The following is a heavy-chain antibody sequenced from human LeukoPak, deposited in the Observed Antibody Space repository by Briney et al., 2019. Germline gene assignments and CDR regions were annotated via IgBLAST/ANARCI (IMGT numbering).Heavy chain of an antibody. CDR3: AKEDGSYYSGDY. V-gene: IGHV3-30*04. D-gene: IGHD1-26*01. CDR2: ISYDGGNK. Sequence: GGSLRLSCAAPGFTFSSYAMHWVRQAPGKGLEWVAVISYDGGNKYYADSVKGRFTISRDNSKNTLYLQMNSLSAEDTAVYYCAKEDGSYYSGDYWGQGTLVTVSS. CDR1: GFTFSSYA. J-gene: IGHJ4*02.